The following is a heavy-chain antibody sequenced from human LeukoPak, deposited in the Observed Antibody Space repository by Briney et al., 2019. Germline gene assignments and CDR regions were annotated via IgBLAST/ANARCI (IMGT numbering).Heavy chain of an antibody. CDR1: GGSINNYY. Sequence: PSETLSLTCTVSGGSINNYYWSWIRQPPGKGLEWIGYIYYSGSTNYNPSLKGRVTISVDTSKNQFSLMLSSVTAADTAIYYCAKYHFGSGIISYWGQGTLVTVSS. CDR3: AKYHFGSGIISY. D-gene: IGHD3-10*01. CDR2: IYYSGST. J-gene: IGHJ4*02. V-gene: IGHV4-59*08.